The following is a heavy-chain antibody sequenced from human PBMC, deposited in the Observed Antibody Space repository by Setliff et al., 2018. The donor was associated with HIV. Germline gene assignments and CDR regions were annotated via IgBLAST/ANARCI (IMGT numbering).Heavy chain of an antibody. J-gene: IGHJ3*02. Sequence: ASVKVSCKASGGTFSSYAISWVRQAPGQGLEWMGGIIPIFGTANYAQKFQGRVTITTDESTSTAYMELSSLRSEDTAVYYCAISIPPDAFDIWGQGTMVTVSS. CDR1: GGTFSSYA. CDR2: IIPIFGTA. CDR3: AISIPPDAFDI. V-gene: IGHV1-69*05.